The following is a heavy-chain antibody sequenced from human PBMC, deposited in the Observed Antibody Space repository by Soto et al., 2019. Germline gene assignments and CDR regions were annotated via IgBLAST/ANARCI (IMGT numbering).Heavy chain of an antibody. CDR2: ISYDGSNK. CDR1: GFTFSSYG. Sequence: QVQLVESGGGVVQPGRSLRLSCAASGFTFSSYGMHWVRQAPGKGLEWVAVISYDGSNKYYADSVKGRFTISRDNSKNTLYLQMNSLRAEDTAVYYCAKGGGITMVRGVIINWGQGTLVTVSS. J-gene: IGHJ4*02. D-gene: IGHD3-10*01. V-gene: IGHV3-30*18. CDR3: AKGGGITMVRGVIIN.